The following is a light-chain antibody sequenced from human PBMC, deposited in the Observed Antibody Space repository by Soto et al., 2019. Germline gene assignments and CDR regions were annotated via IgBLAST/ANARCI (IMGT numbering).Light chain of an antibody. Sequence: QSVLTQPASVSGSPGQSITISCTRTSSDVGAYNHVSWYQQHPGKAPKVIIYDVSNRPSGVSNRFSGSRSGNTASLTISGLQAEDEGDYYCSSHASGSTLIFGGGTKLTVL. CDR2: DVS. J-gene: IGLJ2*01. V-gene: IGLV2-14*03. CDR3: SSHASGSTLI. CDR1: SSDVGAYNH.